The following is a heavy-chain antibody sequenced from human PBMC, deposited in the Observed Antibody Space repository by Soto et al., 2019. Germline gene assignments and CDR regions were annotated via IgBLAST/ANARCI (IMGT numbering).Heavy chain of an antibody. J-gene: IGHJ6*02. CDR2: IDPSDSYT. V-gene: IGHV5-10-1*01. CDR1: GYSFTSYW. Sequence: PGESLKISCKGSGYSFTSYWISWVRQMPGKGLEWMGRIDPSDSYTNYSPSFQGHVTISADKSISTAYLQWSSLKASDTAMYYCARLFTYCSGGSCYTLEDYYGMDVWGQGTTVTVS. CDR3: ARLFTYCSGGSCYTLEDYYGMDV. D-gene: IGHD2-15*01.